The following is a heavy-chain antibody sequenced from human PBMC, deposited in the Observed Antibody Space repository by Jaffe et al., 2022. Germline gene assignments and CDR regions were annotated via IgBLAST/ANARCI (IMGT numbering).Heavy chain of an antibody. CDR3: AREARYCSGGSCYSAFDY. D-gene: IGHD2-15*01. CDR2: IYSGGST. Sequence: EVQLVESGGGLVQPGGSLRLSCAASGFTVSSNYMSWVRQAPGKGLEWVSVIYSGGSTYYADSVKGRFTISRDNSKNTLYLQMNSLRAEDTAVYYCAREARYCSGGSCYSAFDYWGQGTLVTVSS. J-gene: IGHJ4*02. CDR1: GFTVSSNY. V-gene: IGHV3-66*02.